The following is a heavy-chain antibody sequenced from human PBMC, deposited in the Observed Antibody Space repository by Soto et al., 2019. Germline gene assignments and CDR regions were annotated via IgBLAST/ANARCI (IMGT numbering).Heavy chain of an antibody. J-gene: IGHJ3*02. Sequence: PSETLSLTCTVSGGSISSYYWSWIRQPPGKGLEWIGYIYYSDSYTNYSPSFQGPVTISADKSINTAYLQWSSLKASDTAIYYCARHGSSGSRDAFDIWGQGTMVTVSS. CDR1: GGSISSYY. D-gene: IGHD3-22*01. CDR3: ARHGSSGSRDAFDI. CDR2: IYYSDSYT. V-gene: IGHV4-59*08.